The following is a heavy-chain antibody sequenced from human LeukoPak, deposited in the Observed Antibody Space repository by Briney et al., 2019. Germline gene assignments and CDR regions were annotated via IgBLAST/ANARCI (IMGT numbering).Heavy chain of an antibody. J-gene: IGHJ6*03. D-gene: IGHD3-3*01. CDR2: INHSGST. Sequence: SETLSLTCAVYGGSFSGYYWSWIRQPPGKGLEWIGEINHSGSTNYNPSLKSRVTISVDTSKNQFSLKLSSVTAADTAVYYCARDLRITIFGVVTYMDVWGKGTTVTVSS. CDR1: GGSFSGYY. V-gene: IGHV4-34*01. CDR3: ARDLRITIFGVVTYMDV.